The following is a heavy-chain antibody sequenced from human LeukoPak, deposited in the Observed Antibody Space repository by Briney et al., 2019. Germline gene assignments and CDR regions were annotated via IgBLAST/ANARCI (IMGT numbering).Heavy chain of an antibody. V-gene: IGHV4-59*05. Sequence: SGTLSLTCTVSGGSISSYYWSWIRQPPGKGLEWIGSIYYSGSTYYSPSLKSRVTISVDTSKNQFSLKLSSVTAADTAVYYCARHPQGVATTSDYWGQGTLVTVSS. J-gene: IGHJ4*02. CDR2: IYYSGST. CDR3: ARHPQGVATTSDY. D-gene: IGHD5-12*01. CDR1: GGSISSYY.